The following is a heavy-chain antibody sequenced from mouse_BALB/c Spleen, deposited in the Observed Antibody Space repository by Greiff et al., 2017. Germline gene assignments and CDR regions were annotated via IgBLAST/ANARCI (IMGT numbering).Heavy chain of an antibody. V-gene: IGHV2-2*02. CDR1: GFSLTSYG. D-gene: IGHD2-14*01. CDR2: IWSGGST. J-gene: IGHJ4*01. Sequence: QVQLQQSGPGLVQPSQSLSITCTVSGFSLTSYGVHWVRQSPGKGLEWLGVIWSGGSTDYNAAFISRLSISKDNSKSQVFFKMNSLQANDTAIYYCARNHRSYYAMDYWGQGTSVTVSS. CDR3: ARNHRSYYAMDY.